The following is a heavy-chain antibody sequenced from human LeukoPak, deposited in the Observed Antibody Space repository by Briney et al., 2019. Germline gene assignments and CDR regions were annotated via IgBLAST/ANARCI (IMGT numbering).Heavy chain of an antibody. J-gene: IGHJ4*02. CDR2: ISSSSSYI. D-gene: IGHD6-6*01. CDR3: ARAGSSNFDY. CDR1: GFTFSSYG. V-gene: IGHV3-21*01. Sequence: PGGSLRLSCAASGFTFSSYGMHWVRQAPGKGLEWVSSISSSSSYIYYADSVKGRFTISRDNAKNSLYLQMNSLRAEDTAVYYCARAGSSNFDYWGQGTLVTVSS.